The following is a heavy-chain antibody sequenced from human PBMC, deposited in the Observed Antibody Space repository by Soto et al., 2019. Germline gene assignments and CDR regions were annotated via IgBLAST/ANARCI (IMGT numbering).Heavy chain of an antibody. CDR3: ASLPAAGTPGVDY. CDR1: GGSISSSSYY. Sequence: SETLSLTCTVPGGSISSSSYYWGWIRQPPGKGLEWIGSTYYSGSTYYNPSLKSRVTISVDTSKNQFSLKLSSVTAADTAVYYCASLPAAGTPGVDYWGQGTLVTVSS. D-gene: IGHD6-13*01. J-gene: IGHJ4*02. CDR2: TYYSGST. V-gene: IGHV4-39*01.